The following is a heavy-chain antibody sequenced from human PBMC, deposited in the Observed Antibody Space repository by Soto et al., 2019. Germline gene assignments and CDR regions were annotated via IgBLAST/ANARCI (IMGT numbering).Heavy chain of an antibody. V-gene: IGHV4-59*01. CDR3: ARDHDWFDP. CDR1: GGSISSYY. CDR2: IYYSGST. Sequence: PSETLSLTCTVPGGSISSYYWSWIRQPPGKGLEWIGYIYYSGSTNYNPSLKSRVTISVDTSKNQFSLKLSSVTAADTAVYYCARDHDWFDPWGQGTLVLVSS. J-gene: IGHJ5*02.